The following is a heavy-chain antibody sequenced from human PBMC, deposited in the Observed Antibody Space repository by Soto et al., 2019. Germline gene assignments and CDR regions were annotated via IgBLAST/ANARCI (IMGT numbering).Heavy chain of an antibody. CDR2: ISWNSGSI. Sequence: GGSLRLSCAASGFTFDDYAMHWVRQAPGKGLEWVSGISWNSGSIGYAASVKGRFTISRDNAKISLYLQMNSLSAEDTAVYFCSNSPMVDIYFDYWGQGALVTVSS. CDR3: SNSPMVDIYFDY. V-gene: IGHV3-9*01. J-gene: IGHJ4*02. D-gene: IGHD2-8*01. CDR1: GFTFDDYA.